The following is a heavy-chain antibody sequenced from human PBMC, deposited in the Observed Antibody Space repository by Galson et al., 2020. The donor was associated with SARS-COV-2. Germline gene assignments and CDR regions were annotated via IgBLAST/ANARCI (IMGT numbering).Heavy chain of an antibody. CDR3: AKGGFGSGTYYNVPLN. V-gene: IGHV3-23*01. Sequence: GSLKISCVASGFTFSTYTMTWVRQGPGKGLEWVSGIRDNGANTYYADSVKGRFTISRDNSKNTLYLQMNSLRAEDTAVYYCAKGGFGSGTYYNVPLNWGQGSLVTVSS. CDR2: IRDNGANT. D-gene: IGHD3-10*01. J-gene: IGHJ4*02. CDR1: GFTFSTYT.